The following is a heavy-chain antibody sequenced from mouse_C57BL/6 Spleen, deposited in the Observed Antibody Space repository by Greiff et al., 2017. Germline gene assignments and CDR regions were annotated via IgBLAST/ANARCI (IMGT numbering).Heavy chain of an antibody. J-gene: IGHJ3*01. D-gene: IGHD1-1*01. V-gene: IGHV1-69*01. CDR2: IDPSDSYT. CDR1: GYTFPSYW. CDR3: ARGAHYYGSPWFAY. Sequence: QVQLQQPGAELVMPGASVKLSCKASGYTFPSYWMHWVKQRPGQGLEWIGEIDPSDSYTNYNQKFKGKATLTVDKSSSTAYMQLSSLTSEDSAVYHFARGAHYYGSPWFAYWGQGTLVTVSA.